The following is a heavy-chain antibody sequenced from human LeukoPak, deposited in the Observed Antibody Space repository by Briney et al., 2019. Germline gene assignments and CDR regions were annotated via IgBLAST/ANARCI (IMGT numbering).Heavy chain of an antibody. CDR3: ATLLRTDQEWRFAP. D-gene: IGHD3-22*01. V-gene: IGHV1-46*01. J-gene: IGHJ5*02. Sequence: ASVKVSCKAAGYTFTSYYMHLVRQAPGQGIEWMGIINPSGGSTSYAQKFQGRVTMTRDTSTSTVYMELSSLRSEDTAVYYCATLLRTDQEWRFAPWGQGTLVTVSS. CDR1: GYTFTSYY. CDR2: INPSGGST.